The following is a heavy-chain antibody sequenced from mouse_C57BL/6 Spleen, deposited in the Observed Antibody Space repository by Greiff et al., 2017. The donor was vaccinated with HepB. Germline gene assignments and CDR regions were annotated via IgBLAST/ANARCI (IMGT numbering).Heavy chain of an antibody. V-gene: IGHV5-6*01. Sequence: EVQLVESGGDLVKPGGSLKLSCAASGFTFSSYGMSWVRQTPDKRLEWVATISSGGSYTYYPDSVKGRFTISRDNAKNTLYLQMSSLKSEDTAMYYCARHDGYSYFDYWGQGTTLTVSS. CDR3: ARHDGYSYFDY. J-gene: IGHJ2*01. D-gene: IGHD2-3*01. CDR2: ISSGGSYT. CDR1: GFTFSSYG.